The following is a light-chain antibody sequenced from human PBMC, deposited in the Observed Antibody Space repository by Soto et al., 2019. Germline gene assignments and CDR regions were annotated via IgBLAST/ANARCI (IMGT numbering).Light chain of an antibody. Sequence: DIQMTQSPSSLSASVGDRVAITCRASQGVGNGLSWFQQRPGKAPKRLIYAASILQDGVPSRFSGSGSGTEFTLTISSLQPEDFGTYYCLQFNVSPLTFGQGTRVEIK. CDR3: LQFNVSPLT. J-gene: IGKJ1*01. V-gene: IGKV1-17*01. CDR2: AAS. CDR1: QGVGNG.